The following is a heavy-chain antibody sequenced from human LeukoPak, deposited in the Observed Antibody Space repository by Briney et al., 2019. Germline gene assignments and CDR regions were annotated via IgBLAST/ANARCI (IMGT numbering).Heavy chain of an antibody. J-gene: IGHJ5*02. CDR1: GYTLTELS. V-gene: IGHV1-24*01. D-gene: IGHD5-12*01. CDR2: FDPEDGET. CDR3: ATAEASGYLINWFDP. Sequence: ASVKVSCKVSGYTLTELSMHWVRQAPGRGLEWMGGFDPEDGETIYAQKFQGRVTMTEDTSTDTAYMELSSLRSEDTAVYYCATAEASGYLINWFDPWGRGTLVTVSS.